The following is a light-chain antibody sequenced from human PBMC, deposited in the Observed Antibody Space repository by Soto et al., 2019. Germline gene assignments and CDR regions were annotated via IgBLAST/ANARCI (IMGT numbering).Light chain of an antibody. Sequence: DIPMPQSPSTLSASVGDRVTITCRASQSISDWLAWYQQKPGKAPKLLIYKASSLESGVPSRFSGSGSGTEFTLTISSLQPDDFATYYCQQYHIYWAFGQGTKV. J-gene: IGKJ1*01. V-gene: IGKV1-5*03. CDR3: QQYHIYWA. CDR1: QSISDW. CDR2: KAS.